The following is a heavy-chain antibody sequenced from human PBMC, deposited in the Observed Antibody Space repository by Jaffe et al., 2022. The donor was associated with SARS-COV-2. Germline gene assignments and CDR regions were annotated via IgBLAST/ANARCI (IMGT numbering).Heavy chain of an antibody. V-gene: IGHV5-51*01. CDR3: ARQYAAATGGWDP. CDR2: INPADSDS. Sequence: EVQLVQSGAEVKKSGESLEISCKGFGYTFTSYWIGWVRQTPGKGLEWMGIINPADSDSRYNPAVQGQALMSVDKSTTTAYLQWNSLKSSDTGIYYCARQYAAATGGWDPWGQGTLVTVSS. J-gene: IGHJ5*02. CDR1: GYTFTSYW. D-gene: IGHD2-8*02.